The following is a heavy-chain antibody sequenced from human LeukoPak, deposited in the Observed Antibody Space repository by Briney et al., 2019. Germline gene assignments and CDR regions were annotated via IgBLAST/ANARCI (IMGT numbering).Heavy chain of an antibody. V-gene: IGHV4-4*09. D-gene: IGHD3-9*01. Sequence: PSETLSLTYTVSGGSISSYCWNWVRQSPGKGLEWIGYIFTSGRTDYNPSLKSRVTMSVDTSKNQISMDLRFLTAADTAVYYCATSHDVKTAPYDLWGQGALVTVSP. CDR3: ATSHDVKTAPYDL. CDR2: IFTSGRT. CDR1: GGSISSYC. J-gene: IGHJ5*02.